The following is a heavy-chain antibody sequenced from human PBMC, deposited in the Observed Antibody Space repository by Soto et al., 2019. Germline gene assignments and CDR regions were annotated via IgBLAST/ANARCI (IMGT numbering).Heavy chain of an antibody. V-gene: IGHV3-33*01. Sequence: GGSLRLSCATSGFKFSNYGMHWVRQAPGKGLEWVGVIWYDGSRQYYADSVEGRFTITRDSSKNTVYLQMDSLRGEDTAIYYCAREDSGSCYGGLVYWGQGTAVTVSS. D-gene: IGHD6-13*01. J-gene: IGHJ4*02. CDR3: AREDSGSCYGGLVY. CDR2: IWYDGSRQ. CDR1: GFKFSNYG.